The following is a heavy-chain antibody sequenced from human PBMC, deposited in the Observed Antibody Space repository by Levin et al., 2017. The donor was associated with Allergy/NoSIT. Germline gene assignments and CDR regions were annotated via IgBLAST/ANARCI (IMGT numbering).Heavy chain of an antibody. CDR1: GGSISSGGYS. D-gene: IGHD5-18*01. V-gene: IGHV4-30-2*01. CDR2: IYLSGST. J-gene: IGHJ4*02. Sequence: SETLSLTCAVSGGSISSGGYSWSWIRQPPGKGLEWIGNIYLSGSTYYNPSLKSRVTISVARSKNQFSLNLSSVTAADTAVYYCARVAGYSYGYYFDYWGQGTQVTVSS. CDR3: ARVAGYSYGYYFDY.